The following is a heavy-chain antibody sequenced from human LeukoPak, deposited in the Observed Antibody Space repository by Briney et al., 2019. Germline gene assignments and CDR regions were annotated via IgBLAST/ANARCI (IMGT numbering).Heavy chain of an antibody. V-gene: IGHV3-23*01. J-gene: IGHJ4*02. CDR3: AKADDYYDTSGYFSFDS. CDR2: ISGSGGST. Sequence: PGGSLRLSCAASGFTFSSYAMSWVRQAPGKGLEWVSAISGSGGSTYYADSVKGRFTISRDNSKNTLYLQTNSLTAEDTAVYYCAKADDYYDTSGYFSFDSWGQGTLVTVSS. CDR1: GFTFSSYA. D-gene: IGHD3-22*01.